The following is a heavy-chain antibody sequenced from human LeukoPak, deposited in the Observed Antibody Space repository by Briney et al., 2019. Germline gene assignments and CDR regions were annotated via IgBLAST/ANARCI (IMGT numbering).Heavy chain of an antibody. J-gene: IGHJ4*02. CDR1: GGSISSYY. CDR2: IYTSGST. V-gene: IGHV4-4*07. Sequence: SETLSLTCTVSGGSISSYYWSWIRQPAGKGLEWIGRIYTSGSTNYNPSLKSRVTISVDTSENQFSLKLSSVTAADTAVYYCARDRGLVTTGTTIFDYWGQGTLVTVSS. CDR3: ARDRGLVTTGTTIFDY. D-gene: IGHD4-17*01.